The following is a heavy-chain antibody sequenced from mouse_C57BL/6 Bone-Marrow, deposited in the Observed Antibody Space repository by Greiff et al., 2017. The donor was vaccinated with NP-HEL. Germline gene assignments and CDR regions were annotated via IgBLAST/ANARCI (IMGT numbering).Heavy chain of an antibody. J-gene: IGHJ2*01. CDR2: IYWDDAT. D-gene: IGHD2-4*01. V-gene: IGHV8-12*01. CDR1: GFSLSTSGMG. Sequence: QVTLKVSGPGILQSSQTLSLTCSFSGFSLSTSGMGVSWIRQPSGQGLEWLAHIYWDDATRYNPSLKSRLTISKDTSRNQVFLKITSVDTADTATYYGARREGYYEYDGYCDYWGQGTTLTVSS. CDR3: ARREGYYEYDGYCDY.